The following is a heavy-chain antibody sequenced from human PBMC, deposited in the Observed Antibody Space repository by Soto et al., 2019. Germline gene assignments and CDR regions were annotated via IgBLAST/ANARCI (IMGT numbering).Heavy chain of an antibody. CDR3: SRGNVLKDIYFDS. J-gene: IGHJ4*02. Sequence: SETLSLTCTVSGGSINSGGYYWSWIRQHPGKGLEWIGYIYYSGSTFYNPSLKSRVTISVDTSKSQFSLNLSSVTAADTAVYFCSRGNVLKDIYFDSRSQGTLVIVS. CDR1: GGSINSGGYY. V-gene: IGHV4-31*03. D-gene: IGHD6-6*01. CDR2: IYYSGST.